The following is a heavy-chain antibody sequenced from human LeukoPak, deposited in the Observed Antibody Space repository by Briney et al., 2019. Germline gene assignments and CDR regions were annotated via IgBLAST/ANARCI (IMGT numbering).Heavy chain of an antibody. CDR2: ISYSGGT. V-gene: IGHV4-39*07. CDR3: ARSDYGSGNYYWSLDY. CDR1: GGSLSSSNNY. Sequence: KPSETLSLTCTVSGGSLSSSNNYWGWTRQPPGKGLEWFGSISYSGGTSYNPSLRSRVTISIDTSKNQFSLKLSSVTAADTAVYYCARSDYGSGNYYWSLDYWGQGTLVTVSS. D-gene: IGHD3-10*01. J-gene: IGHJ4*02.